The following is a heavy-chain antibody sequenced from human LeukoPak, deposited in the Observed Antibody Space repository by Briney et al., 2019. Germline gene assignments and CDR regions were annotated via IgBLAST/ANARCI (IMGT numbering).Heavy chain of an antibody. CDR3: ARDHTTMAFDY. CDR2: IYSTGST. CDR1: GGSITSGSYY. V-gene: IGHV4-61*02. Sequence: TLSLTCTVSGGSITSGSYYWSWVRQPAGKGLEWIGRIYSTGSTNYNPSLKSRVTISLDTSKNQFSLKLNSVTAADTAVYYCARDHTTMAFDYWGQGTLVTISP. J-gene: IGHJ4*02. D-gene: IGHD5-18*01.